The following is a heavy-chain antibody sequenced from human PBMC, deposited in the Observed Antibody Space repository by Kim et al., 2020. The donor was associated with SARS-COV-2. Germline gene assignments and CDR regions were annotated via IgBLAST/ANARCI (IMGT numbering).Heavy chain of an antibody. Sequence: GGSLRLSCAASGFIFGSYGMHWVRQAPGKGLEWVAAVSFDGRVAYYADSVKGRFTISRDNIKNTLYLEMNGLKTEDTAVYYCAKEGDCSGGIVSFFASWG. CDR1: GFIFGSYG. D-gene: IGHD2-8*02. CDR3: AKEGDCSGGIVSFFAS. J-gene: IGHJ5*01. V-gene: IGHV3-30*18. CDR2: VSFDGRVA.